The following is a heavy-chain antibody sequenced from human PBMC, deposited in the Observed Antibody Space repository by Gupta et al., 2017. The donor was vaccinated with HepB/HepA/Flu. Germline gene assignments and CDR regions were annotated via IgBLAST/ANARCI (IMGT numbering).Heavy chain of an antibody. CDR2: IAYDGSNK. CDR1: GFPFSSYA. V-gene: IGHV3-30-3*01. D-gene: IGHD3-22*01. CDR3: SRAPGPYDRSGYYPY. J-gene: IGHJ4*02. Sequence: QVQLVESGGCVVQPGRSLRHTCAASGFPFSSYARTLGREVPGKGLEGVSVIAYDGSNKYYADPVKGRFTISRENSKNTLYLQMNRLRAEDKAWYYCSRAPGPYDRSGYYPYWGQVTLVAVSS.